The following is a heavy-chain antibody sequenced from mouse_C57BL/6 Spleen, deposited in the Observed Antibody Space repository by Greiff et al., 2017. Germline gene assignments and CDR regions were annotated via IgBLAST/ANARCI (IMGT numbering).Heavy chain of an antibody. J-gene: IGHJ1*03. CDR3: ARGKIYDYDEDWYFDV. CDR1: GYTFTSYW. V-gene: IGHV1-50*01. CDR2: IDPSDSYT. Sequence: QVQLQQPGAELVKPGASVKLSCKASGYTFTSYWMQWVKQRPGQGLEWIGEIDPSDSYTNYNQKFKGKATLTVDTSSSTAYMQLSSLTSEDSAVYYCARGKIYDYDEDWYFDVWGTGTTVTVSS. D-gene: IGHD2-4*01.